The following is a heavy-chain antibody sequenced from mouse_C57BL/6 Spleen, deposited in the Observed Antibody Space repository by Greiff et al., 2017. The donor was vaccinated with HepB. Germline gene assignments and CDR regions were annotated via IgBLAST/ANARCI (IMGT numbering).Heavy chain of an antibody. J-gene: IGHJ4*01. CDR2: IDPSDSYT. CDR1: GYTFTSYW. CDR3: AIGTCSSYGEGAMDY. D-gene: IGHD1-1*01. V-gene: IGHV1-69*01. Sequence: QVQLQQPGAELVMPGASVKLSCKASGYTFTSYWMHWVKQRPGQGLEWIGEIDPSDSYTNYNQKFKGKSTLTVDKSSSTAYMQLSSLTSEDSAVYYCAIGTCSSYGEGAMDYWGQGTSVTVSS.